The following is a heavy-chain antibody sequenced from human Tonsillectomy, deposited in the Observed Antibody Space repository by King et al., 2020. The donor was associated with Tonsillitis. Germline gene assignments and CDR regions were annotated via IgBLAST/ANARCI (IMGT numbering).Heavy chain of an antibody. CDR2: IFHRGDT. Sequence: VQLQESGPGLVKPSETLSLTCTVSGYSISSGYSWGWIRQTPGKGLEWIGSIFHRGDTYYNPSLESRVTISVDTSKNQFSLKLISVTAADTAVYFCARDPEGGAEGGGEGYWGQGTLVTVSS. CDR1: GYSISSGYS. V-gene: IGHV4-38-2*02. J-gene: IGHJ4*02. D-gene: IGHD3-16*01. CDR3: ARDPEGGAEGGGEGY.